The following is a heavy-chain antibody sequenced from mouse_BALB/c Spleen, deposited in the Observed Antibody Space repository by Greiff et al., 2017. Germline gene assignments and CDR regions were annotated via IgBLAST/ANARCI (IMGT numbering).Heavy chain of an antibody. J-gene: IGHJ1*01. CDR3: ARRNGDWYFDV. CDR1: GYTFSSYW. V-gene: IGHV1-9*01. CDR2: ILPGSGST. Sequence: QVQLHQSGAELMKPGASVKISCKATGYTFSSYWIEWVKQRPGHGLEWIGEILPGSGSTNYNEKFKGKATFTADTSSNTAYMQLSSLTSEDSAVYYCARRNGDWYFDVWGAGTTVTVSS.